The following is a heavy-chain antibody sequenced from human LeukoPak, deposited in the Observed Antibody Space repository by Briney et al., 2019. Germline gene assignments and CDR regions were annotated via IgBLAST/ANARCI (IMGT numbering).Heavy chain of an antibody. CDR2: IIPIFGTA. J-gene: IGHJ4*02. D-gene: IGHD3-22*01. CDR1: GYTFTSYG. V-gene: IGHV1-69*13. Sequence: SVKVSCKASGYTFTSYGISWVRQAPGQGLEWMGGIIPIFGTANYAQKFQGRVTITADESTSTAYMELSSLRSEDTAVYYCARDFKPYYYDSSGYYLDYWGQGTLVTVSS. CDR3: ARDFKPYYYDSSGYYLDY.